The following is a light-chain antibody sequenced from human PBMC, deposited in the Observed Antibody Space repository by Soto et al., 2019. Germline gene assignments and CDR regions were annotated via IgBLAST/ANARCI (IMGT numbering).Light chain of an antibody. CDR2: LNSDGSH. CDR3: QTWGTGIRV. V-gene: IGLV4-69*01. CDR1: SGHSSYA. J-gene: IGLJ3*02. Sequence: QSVLTQSPSASASLGAWVKLTCTLSSGHSSYAIAWHQQQPEKGPRYLMKLNSDGSHSKGDGIPDRFSGSSSGAERYLTISSLQSEDEADYYCQTWGTGIRVFGGGTKLTVL.